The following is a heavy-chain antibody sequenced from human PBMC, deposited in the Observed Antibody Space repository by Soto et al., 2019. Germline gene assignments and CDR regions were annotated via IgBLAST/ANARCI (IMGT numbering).Heavy chain of an antibody. Sequence: SETLSLTCTVSGGSISSYHWSWIRQPPGKGLEWIGYIYYSGSTNYNPSLKSRVTISVDTSKNQFSLKLSSVTAADTAVYYCARGRFGPPPSNWFDPWGQGTLVTVSS. D-gene: IGHD3-10*01. J-gene: IGHJ5*02. CDR2: IYYSGST. V-gene: IGHV4-59*01. CDR1: GGSISSYH. CDR3: ARGRFGPPPSNWFDP.